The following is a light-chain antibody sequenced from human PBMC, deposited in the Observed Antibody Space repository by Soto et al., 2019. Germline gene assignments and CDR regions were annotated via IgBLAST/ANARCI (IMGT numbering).Light chain of an antibody. J-gene: IGLJ3*02. CDR3: AAWDDRLNGLV. Sequence: QSVLTQTPSVSAAPRQRVTISCSGSSSNIGNNGVSWYQQLPGKAPKLLIYYDDLLPSGVSDRFSGSKSGTSASLAIGGLQSEDEADYYCAAWDDRLNGLVFGGGTKVTVL. CDR1: SSNIGNNG. V-gene: IGLV1-36*01. CDR2: YDD.